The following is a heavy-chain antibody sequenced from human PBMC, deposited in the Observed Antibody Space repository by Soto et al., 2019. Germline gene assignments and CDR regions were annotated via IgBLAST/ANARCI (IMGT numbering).Heavy chain of an antibody. D-gene: IGHD3-10*01. V-gene: IGHV3-23*01. CDR1: GFSFSSYT. J-gene: IGHJ4*02. Sequence: SLRLSCAASGFSFSSYTMSWVRQAPGKGLEWVSAISGSGGSTYYADSVKGRFTISRDNSKNTLYLQMNSLRAEDTAVYYCVLWPPYYFDYWGQGTLVTVSS. CDR3: VLWPPYYFDY. CDR2: ISGSGGST.